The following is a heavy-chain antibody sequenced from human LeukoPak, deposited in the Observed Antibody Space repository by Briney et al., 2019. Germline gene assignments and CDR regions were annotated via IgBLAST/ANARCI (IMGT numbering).Heavy chain of an antibody. J-gene: IGHJ4*02. CDR3: TRHPAEGDY. Sequence: GGSLRLSCAASGFTFSSYAMSWVRQAPGKGLESVSYISGSSSNTNYADSVKGRFTISRDNAKNSLYLQMNSLRAEDTAVYYCTRHPAEGDYWGQGTLVTVSS. D-gene: IGHD2-15*01. V-gene: IGHV3-48*04. CDR2: ISGSSSNT. CDR1: GFTFSSYA.